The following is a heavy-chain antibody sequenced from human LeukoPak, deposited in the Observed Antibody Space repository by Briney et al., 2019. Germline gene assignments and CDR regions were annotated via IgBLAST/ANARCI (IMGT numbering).Heavy chain of an antibody. D-gene: IGHD3-16*01. CDR3: AKDTSEGDYAWWFDP. V-gene: IGHV1-46*01. Sequence: ASLKVSCKASGYSFTSHYMHWVRQAPGQGLEWRGLINPRVTATRYAESFHGRLTSTRDLSTSTGYMELSSLRSDDTAVYFCAKDTSEGDYAWWFDPWGQGTLVTVAS. CDR1: GYSFTSHY. J-gene: IGHJ5*02. CDR2: INPRVTAT.